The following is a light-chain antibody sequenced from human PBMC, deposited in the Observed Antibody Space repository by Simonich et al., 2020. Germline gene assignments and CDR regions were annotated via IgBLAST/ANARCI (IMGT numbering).Light chain of an antibody. CDR1: SSDGGRYNL. J-gene: IGLJ2*01. Sequence: QSALTQPASVSGSPGQSITISCTGTSSDGGRYNLVSWYQQHPGKAPKLMIYEGSKRPSGVSNRFSGSKYGNTASLTISGLQAEDEADYYCCSYAGSITSVVFGGGTKLTVL. V-gene: IGLV2-23*01. CDR2: EGS. CDR3: CSYAGSITSVV.